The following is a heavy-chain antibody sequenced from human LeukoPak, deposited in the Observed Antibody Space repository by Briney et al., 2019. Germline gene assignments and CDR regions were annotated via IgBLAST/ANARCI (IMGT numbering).Heavy chain of an antibody. Sequence: HPGGSLRLSCAASGFTFSAYNMIWVRQAPGRGLEWVSSVDGGGGGTYYADSVKGRFTISRDNSKDTLYLQMNGLRAEDTAVYFCAKQSAGSAAWYSLHYDFWGQGTLVTVSS. CDR2: VDGGGGGT. CDR3: AKQSAGSAAWYSLHYDF. D-gene: IGHD6-13*01. V-gene: IGHV3-23*01. J-gene: IGHJ4*02. CDR1: GFTFSAYN.